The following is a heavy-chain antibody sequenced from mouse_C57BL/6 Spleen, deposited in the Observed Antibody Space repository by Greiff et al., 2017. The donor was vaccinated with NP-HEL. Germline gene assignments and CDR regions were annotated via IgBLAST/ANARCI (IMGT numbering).Heavy chain of an antibody. Sequence: QVQLQQSGAELVRPGASVKLSCKASGYTFTDYYINWVKQRPGQGLEWIARIYPGSGNTYYNEKFKGKATLTAEKSSSTAYMQLSSLTSEDSAVYFCAKAAQPSWGFAYWGQGTLVTVSA. V-gene: IGHV1-76*01. D-gene: IGHD3-2*02. CDR1: GYTFTDYY. CDR2: IYPGSGNT. J-gene: IGHJ3*01. CDR3: AKAAQPSWGFAY.